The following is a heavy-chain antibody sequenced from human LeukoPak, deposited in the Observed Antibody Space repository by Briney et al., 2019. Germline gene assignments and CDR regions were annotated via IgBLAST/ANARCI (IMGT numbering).Heavy chain of an antibody. CDR1: GFTFSSYS. Sequence: GGSLRLSCAASGFTFSSYSMNWVRQAPGKGLEWVSYISSSSSTIYYADSVKGRFTISRDNAKNSLYLQMNSLRAEDTAVYYCARCYDSSGYWGYYYYGMDVWGQGTTVTVSS. J-gene: IGHJ6*02. D-gene: IGHD3-22*01. CDR3: ARCYDSSGYWGYYYYGMDV. CDR2: ISSSSSTI. V-gene: IGHV3-48*04.